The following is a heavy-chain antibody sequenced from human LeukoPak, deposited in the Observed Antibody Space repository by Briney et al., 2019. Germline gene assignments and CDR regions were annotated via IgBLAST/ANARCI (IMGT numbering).Heavy chain of an antibody. D-gene: IGHD6-19*01. CDR1: GYSLTVYY. CDR2: INPDHGGT. J-gene: IGHJ4*02. V-gene: IGHV1-18*01. Sequence: ASVKVSCKASGYSLTVYYIHWVRQAPGQGLEWMGWINPDHGGTNYAQKLQGRVTMTTDTSTSTAYMELRSLRSDDTAVYYCARLGDIAVAVHYYFDYWGQGTLVTVSS. CDR3: ARLGDIAVAVHYYFDY.